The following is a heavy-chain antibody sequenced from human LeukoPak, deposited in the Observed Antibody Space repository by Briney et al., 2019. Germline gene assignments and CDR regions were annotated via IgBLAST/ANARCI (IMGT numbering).Heavy chain of an antibody. J-gene: IGHJ4*02. CDR1: RFLSSPLC. CDR2: KNSDESDI. Sequence: GGPLTLLCVASRFLSSPLCVPWIRQSTGQGLQFVANKNSDESDIHYVVSVKARLNISRHNAKITLYPQMITLRPEHAAVLYCVRGGSFDGSRYYPDYWGQGTLVSVSS. D-gene: IGHD3-22*01. CDR3: VRGGSFDGSRYYPDY. V-gene: IGHV3-7*01.